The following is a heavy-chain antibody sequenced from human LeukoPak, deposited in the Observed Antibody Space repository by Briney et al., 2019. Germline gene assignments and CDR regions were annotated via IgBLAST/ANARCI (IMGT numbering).Heavy chain of an antibody. Sequence: ASVKVSCKVSGYTLTELSMHWVRQAPGQGLEWMGIINPSSGRTTYAQKFQGRVTMTRDTSTSTVYMELASLRSEDTAVFYCARGGLPARSWFDPWGQGTLVTVSS. J-gene: IGHJ5*02. CDR2: INPSSGRT. D-gene: IGHD3/OR15-3a*01. CDR1: GYTLTELS. V-gene: IGHV1-46*01. CDR3: ARGGLPARSWFDP.